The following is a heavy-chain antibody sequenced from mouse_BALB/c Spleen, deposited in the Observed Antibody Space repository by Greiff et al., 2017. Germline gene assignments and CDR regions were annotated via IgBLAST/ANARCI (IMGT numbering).Heavy chain of an antibody. CDR3: TPPIPTRAY. D-gene: IGHD1-1*01. J-gene: IGHJ3*01. V-gene: IGHV14-4*02. Sequence: VQLQQSGAELVRSGASVKLSCTASGFNINDYYMHWVKQRPEQGLEWIGWIDPENGDTEYAPKFQGKATMTADTSSNTAYLQLSSLTSEDTAVYYCTPPIPTRAYWGQGTLVTVSA. CDR2: IDPENGDT. CDR1: GFNINDYY.